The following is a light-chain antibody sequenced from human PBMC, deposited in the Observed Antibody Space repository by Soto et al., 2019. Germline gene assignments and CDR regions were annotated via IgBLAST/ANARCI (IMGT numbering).Light chain of an antibody. CDR1: NIGIKS. Sequence: SYELTQPPSVSVAPGQTARITCGGDNIGIKSVHWYHQKAGQAPVLVVHDDADRPSGIPERFSGSNSGNTATLTISRVEAGDEADYHCQVWDSSTDHPVFGGGTKLTVL. V-gene: IGLV3-21*02. CDR3: QVWDSSTDHPV. J-gene: IGLJ2*01. CDR2: DDA.